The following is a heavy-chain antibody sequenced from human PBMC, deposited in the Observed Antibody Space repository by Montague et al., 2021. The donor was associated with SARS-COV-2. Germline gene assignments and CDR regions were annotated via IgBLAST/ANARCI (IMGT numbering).Heavy chain of an antibody. CDR1: GGSIRSYY. D-gene: IGHD3-3*01. CDR2: IYYTGET. Sequence: SETLSLTCSFSGGSIRSYYWSWIRLPPGKALKWLGYIYYTGETTHNPSLKSRVTISVDTSRSQFSLRLTSVTAADTAVYFCARFWSGYVDKWSQGTLVTVSS. CDR3: ARFWSGYVDK. V-gene: IGHV4-59*01. J-gene: IGHJ4*02.